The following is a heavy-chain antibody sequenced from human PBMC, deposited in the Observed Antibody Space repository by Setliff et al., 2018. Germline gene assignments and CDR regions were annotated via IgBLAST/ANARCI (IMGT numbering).Heavy chain of an antibody. CDR3: ARDTSSDWAAWFDP. Sequence: GLEWIGRVFVSGSTNYNPSLKSRVTMSVDTSKNQFSLKLTSVTAADTAMYYCARDTSSDWAAWFDPWSQGILVTVS. J-gene: IGHJ5*02. CDR2: VFVSGST. V-gene: IGHV4-4*07. D-gene: IGHD6-19*01.